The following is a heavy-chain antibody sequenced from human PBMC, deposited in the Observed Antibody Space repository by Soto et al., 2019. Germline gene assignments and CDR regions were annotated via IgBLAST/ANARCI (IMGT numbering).Heavy chain of an antibody. Sequence: QLQLQESGPGLVKPSETLSLTCTVSGGSISSSSYYWGWIRQPPGKGLEWIGSIYYSGSTYYNPSLKSRVTISVDTSKNQFSLKLSSVTAADTAVYYCARTGRDSSSSIDYWGQGTLVTVSS. V-gene: IGHV4-39*01. J-gene: IGHJ4*02. D-gene: IGHD6-6*01. CDR2: IYYSGST. CDR3: ARTGRDSSSSIDY. CDR1: GGSISSSSYY.